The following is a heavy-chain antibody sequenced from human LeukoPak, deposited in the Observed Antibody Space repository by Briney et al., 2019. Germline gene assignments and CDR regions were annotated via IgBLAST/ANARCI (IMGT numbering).Heavy chain of an antibody. J-gene: IGHJ4*02. CDR2: ISAYNGNT. Sequence: ASVKVSCKASGYTFTSYGISWVRQAPGQGLEWMGWISAYNGNTNYAQKLQGRVTMTRDMSTSTVYMELSNLRSEDTAVYYCARLPEYGRSLDFDYWGQGTLVTVSS. CDR1: GYTFTSYG. D-gene: IGHD3-3*01. CDR3: ARLPEYGRSLDFDY. V-gene: IGHV1-18*01.